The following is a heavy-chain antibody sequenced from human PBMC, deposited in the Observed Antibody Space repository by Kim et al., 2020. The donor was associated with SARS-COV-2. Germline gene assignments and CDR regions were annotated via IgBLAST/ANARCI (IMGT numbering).Heavy chain of an antibody. D-gene: IGHD3-22*01. Sequence: SETLSLTCAVYGGSFSGYYWSWIRQPPGKGLEWIGEINHSGSTNYNPSLKSRVTISVDTSKNQFSLKLSSVTAADTAVYYCATVGGYLFDYWGQGTLVTV. CDR2: INHSGST. CDR3: ATVGGYLFDY. V-gene: IGHV4-34*01. CDR1: GGSFSGYY. J-gene: IGHJ4*02.